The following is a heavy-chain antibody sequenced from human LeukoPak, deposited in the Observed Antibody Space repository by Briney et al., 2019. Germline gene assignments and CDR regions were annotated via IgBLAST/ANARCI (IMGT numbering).Heavy chain of an antibody. Sequence: SETLSLTCTVSGGSISSSSYCWGWIRQPPGKGLEWIGSIYYSGSTYYNPSLKSRVTISVDTSKNQFSLKLSSVTAADTAVYYCARQVDPFGDHRHFDLWGRGTLVTVSS. V-gene: IGHV4-39*01. CDR1: GGSISSSSYC. CDR2: IYYSGST. D-gene: IGHD3-10*01. J-gene: IGHJ2*01. CDR3: ARQVDPFGDHRHFDL.